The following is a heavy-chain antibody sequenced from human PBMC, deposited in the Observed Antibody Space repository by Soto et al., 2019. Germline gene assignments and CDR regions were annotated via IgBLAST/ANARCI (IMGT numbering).Heavy chain of an antibody. CDR3: ARDDVYCGGGRCFGVPMDV. V-gene: IGHV3-66*01. J-gene: IGHJ6*03. CDR2: VNSGGNT. D-gene: IGHD2-15*01. Sequence: GGSLRLSCSASGFTVSSNDMSWVRQPPGKEPEWVALVNSGGNTYYAESVKGRFTISRDSSKNTLDLQLNSLRAEDTAVYYCARDDVYCGGGRCFGVPMDVWGKGTTVTVSS. CDR1: GFTVSSND.